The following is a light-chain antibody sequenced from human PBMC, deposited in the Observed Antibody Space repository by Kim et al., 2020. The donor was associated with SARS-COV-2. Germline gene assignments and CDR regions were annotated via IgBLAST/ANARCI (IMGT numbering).Light chain of an antibody. CDR3: QQYNKGRT. Sequence: EIVMTQSPATLSVSPGERATLSCRASQSVSSNLAWYQQKPGQAPRLLIYGASTRATGIPARFSGSGSGTEFTLTISSLQSEDFVVYYCQQYNKGRTFGQGTKVEIK. J-gene: IGKJ1*01. CDR1: QSVSSN. CDR2: GAS. V-gene: IGKV3-15*01.